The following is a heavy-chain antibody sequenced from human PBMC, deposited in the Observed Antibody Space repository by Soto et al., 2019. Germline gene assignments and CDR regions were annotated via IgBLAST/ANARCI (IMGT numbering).Heavy chain of an antibody. CDR1: GYTFTGYY. CDR2: INPNSGGT. CDR3: AREGTSRGYSYPDY. Sequence: GASVKVSCKASGYTFTGYYMHRVRQASGQGLEWMGWINPNSGGTNYAQKFQGWVTMTRDTSISTAYMELSRLRSDDTAVYYCAREGTSRGYSYPDYWGQGTLVTVSS. V-gene: IGHV1-2*04. D-gene: IGHD5-18*01. J-gene: IGHJ4*02.